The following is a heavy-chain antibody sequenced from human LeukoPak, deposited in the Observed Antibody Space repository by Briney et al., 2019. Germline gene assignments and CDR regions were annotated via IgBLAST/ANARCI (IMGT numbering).Heavy chain of an antibody. CDR1: GGSNTNYY. J-gene: IGHJ4*02. Sequence: SETLSLTCSLSGGSNTNYYWSWIRQPPGKGLEWIGSHYHTGRIYHNPSLNSRVTISVDTSKNQFSLKLSSVTDADTALYYCTKDTSRAHYNTIDYWGQGTLVTVSS. D-gene: IGHD3-22*01. CDR2: HYHTGRI. CDR3: TKDTSRAHYNTIDY. V-gene: IGHV4-59*12.